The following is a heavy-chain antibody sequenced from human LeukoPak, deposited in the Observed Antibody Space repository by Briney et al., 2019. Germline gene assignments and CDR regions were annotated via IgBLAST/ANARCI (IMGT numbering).Heavy chain of an antibody. V-gene: IGHV3-7*03. J-gene: IGHJ4*02. CDR1: GFTFSSYW. CDR2: IKQDGSEK. D-gene: IGHD3-10*01. Sequence: GGSLRLSCAASGFTFSSYWMSWVRQAPGKGLEWVANIKQDGSEKYYVDSVKGRFTISRDNAKNSLYLQMNSLRAEDTAVYYCAKGSTMVRGYYFDYWGQGTLVTVSS. CDR3: AKGSTMVRGYYFDY.